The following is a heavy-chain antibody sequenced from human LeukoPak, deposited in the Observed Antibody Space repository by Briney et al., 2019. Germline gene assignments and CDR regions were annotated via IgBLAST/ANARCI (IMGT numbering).Heavy chain of an antibody. D-gene: IGHD4-17*01. CDR2: IYYSGST. Sequence: SETLSLTCTVSGGSVSSGSYYWSWIRQPPGKGLEWIGYIYYSGSTNYNPSLKSRVTISVDTSKNQSSLKLSSVTAADTAVYYCASRDTTSYWYFDLWGRGTLVTVSS. V-gene: IGHV4-61*01. CDR1: GGSVSSGSYY. J-gene: IGHJ2*01. CDR3: ASRDTTSYWYFDL.